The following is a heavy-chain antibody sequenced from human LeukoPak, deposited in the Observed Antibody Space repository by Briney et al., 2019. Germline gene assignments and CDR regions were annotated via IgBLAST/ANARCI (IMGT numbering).Heavy chain of an antibody. CDR3: ARGGTHFAS. CDR2: ISYDGSNK. Sequence: GGSLRLSCAASGFTVSSNYMSWVRQAPGKGLEWVAVISYDGSNKYYADSVKGRFTISRDNSKNTLYLQMNSLRAEATAVYYCARGGTHFASWGQGTLVTVSA. V-gene: IGHV3-30-3*01. CDR1: GFTVSSNY. J-gene: IGHJ4*02.